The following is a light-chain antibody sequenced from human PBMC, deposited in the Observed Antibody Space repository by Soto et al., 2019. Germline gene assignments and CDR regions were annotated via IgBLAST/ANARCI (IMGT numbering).Light chain of an antibody. CDR2: KND. CDR3: GSWDTDLSAGV. V-gene: IGLV1-51*02. CDR1: SSNIGKDY. Sequence: QSVLTQPPSVSAAPGQTVTISCSGSSSNIGKDYVCWYQQLPGTAPKLLIYKNDKRPSGIPDRFSGSKSGTSATLDITGLQTGDEADYYCGSWDTDLSAGVIGGGTKLTVL. J-gene: IGLJ2*01.